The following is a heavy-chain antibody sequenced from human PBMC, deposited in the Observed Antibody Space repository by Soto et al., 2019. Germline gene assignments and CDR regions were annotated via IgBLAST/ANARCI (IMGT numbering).Heavy chain of an antibody. CDR2: IYYRGST. J-gene: IGHJ5*02. CDR1: GGSISSGGYY. CDR3: ARSVCP. Sequence: QVQLQESGPGLVKPSQTLSLTCTVSGGSISSGGYYLNWILQHPGKGLEWIGYIYYRGSTYYTPSLQIRVSMSVDTSKNQFSLKLSSVTAADTAVYYCARSVCPWGQGTLVTVSS. V-gene: IGHV4-31*03.